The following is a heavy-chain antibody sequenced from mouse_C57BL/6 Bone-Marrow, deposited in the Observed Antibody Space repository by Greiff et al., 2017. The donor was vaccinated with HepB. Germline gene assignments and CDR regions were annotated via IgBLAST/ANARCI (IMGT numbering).Heavy chain of an antibody. CDR2: IDPSDSYT. CDR1: GYTFTSYW. CDR3: AKGVFLDY. V-gene: IGHV1-50*01. J-gene: IGHJ2*01. Sequence: QVQLQQPGAELVKPGASVKLSCKASGYTFTSYWIQWVKQRPGQGLEWIGEIDPSDSYTNYNQKFKGKATLTVDTSSSTAYMQLSSLTSEDSAVYYCAKGVFLDYWGQGTTLTVSS.